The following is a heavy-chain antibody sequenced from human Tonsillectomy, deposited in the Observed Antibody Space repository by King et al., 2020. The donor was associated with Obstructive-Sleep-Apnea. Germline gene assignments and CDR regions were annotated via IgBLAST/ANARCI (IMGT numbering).Heavy chain of an antibody. D-gene: IGHD6-13*01. CDR2: IKSKTDGGTT. Sequence: EAQLVQSGGGLVKPGGSLRLSCAASGFTFSNAWMSWVRQAPGKGLEWVGRIKSKTDGGTTDYAAPVKGRFTVSRDDSKNTLYLQMNSLKTEDTAVYYCTTKPGVAAGTFVDYWGQGTLVTVSS. V-gene: IGHV3-15*01. CDR1: GFTFSNAW. J-gene: IGHJ4*02. CDR3: TTKPGVAAGTFVDY.